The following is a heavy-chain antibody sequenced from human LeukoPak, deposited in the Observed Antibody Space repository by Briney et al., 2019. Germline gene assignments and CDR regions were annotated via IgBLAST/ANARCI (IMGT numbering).Heavy chain of an antibody. D-gene: IGHD1-26*01. CDR3: ARLREWEVQPFYYYYMDV. CDR1: GFTFSTYD. Sequence: PGGSLTLSCAASGFTFSTYDMHWVRQPTGKGLEWVSAIGTAGDTYYPGSVKGRFTIPRDNAENSLYLQMNSLRAEDTAVYYCARLREWEVQPFYYYYMDVWGKGTTVTISS. CDR2: IGTAGDT. V-gene: IGHV3-13*01. J-gene: IGHJ6*03.